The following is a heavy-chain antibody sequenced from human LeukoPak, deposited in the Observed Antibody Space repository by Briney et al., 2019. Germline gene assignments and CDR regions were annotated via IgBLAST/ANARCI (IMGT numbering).Heavy chain of an antibody. CDR1: GGSFSGYY. D-gene: IGHD1-7*01. Sequence: SETLSLTCAVYGGSFSGYYWSWIRQPPGKGLEWIGEINHSGSTNYNPSLKSRVTISVDTSKNQFSLKLSSVTAADTAVYYCARSITGTMEDPFDYWGQGTLVTVSS. V-gene: IGHV4-34*01. J-gene: IGHJ4*02. CDR3: ARSITGTMEDPFDY. CDR2: INHSGST.